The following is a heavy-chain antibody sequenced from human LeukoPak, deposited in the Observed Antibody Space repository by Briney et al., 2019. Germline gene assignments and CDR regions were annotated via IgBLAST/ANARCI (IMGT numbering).Heavy chain of an antibody. J-gene: IGHJ4*02. CDR2: ISAYNGNT. CDR1: GYTFTSYG. CDR3: ARGLEHDGRGY. V-gene: IGHV1-18*01. Sequence: ASVKVSCKASGYTFTSYGTSWVRQAPGQGVEWMGWISAYNGNTNYAQKLQDRVTRTTDTSTRTAYVELRSLRSDDTAVYYCARGLEHDGRGYWGQGTLVTVSS. D-gene: IGHD1/OR15-1a*01.